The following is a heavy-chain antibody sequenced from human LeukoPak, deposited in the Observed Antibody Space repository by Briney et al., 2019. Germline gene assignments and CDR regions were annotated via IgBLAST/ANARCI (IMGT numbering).Heavy chain of an antibody. V-gene: IGHV1-18*01. CDR3: ARDSIVATIPKW. D-gene: IGHD5-12*01. CDR2: ISAYNGNT. CDR1: GYTFTYYG. Sequence: ASVKVSCKSSGYTFTYYGISWVRQAPGQGLEWMGWISAYNGNTNYAQKLQGRVTMTTDTSTSTAYMELRSLRSDDTAVYYCARDSIVATIPKWWGQGTLVTVSS. J-gene: IGHJ4*02.